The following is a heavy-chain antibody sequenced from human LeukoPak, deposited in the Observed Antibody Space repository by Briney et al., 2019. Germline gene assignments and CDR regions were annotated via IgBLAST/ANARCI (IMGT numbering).Heavy chain of an antibody. J-gene: IGHJ4*02. CDR2: TYYRSKWYN. Sequence: SQTLSLTCAISGDSVSSNRAAWSWIRQSPSRGLEWLGRTYYRSKWYNDYAVSVKSRITINPDTSKNQFSLQLNSVTPEDTAVYYCARGNYYDSSGSPFDYWGQGTLVTVSS. CDR1: GDSVSSNRAA. D-gene: IGHD3-22*01. V-gene: IGHV6-1*01. CDR3: ARGNYYDSSGSPFDY.